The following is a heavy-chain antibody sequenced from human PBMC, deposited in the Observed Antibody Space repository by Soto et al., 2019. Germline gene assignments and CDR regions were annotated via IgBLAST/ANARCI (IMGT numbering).Heavy chain of an antibody. CDR2: IYPTGKT. CDR3: ARAPPRPAPCRGV. V-gene: IGHV4-30-2*01. J-gene: IGHJ6*02. CDR1: GGSRSSGCYS. Sequence: PSETLSRTCAVSGGSRSSGCYSWGWIRHTPGKCLEWIGYIYPTGKTYYNPSLENLVTISIYTSKNQFSLQLTSVTAADTAGYYCARAPPRPAPCRGVWGQGTTVTLSS.